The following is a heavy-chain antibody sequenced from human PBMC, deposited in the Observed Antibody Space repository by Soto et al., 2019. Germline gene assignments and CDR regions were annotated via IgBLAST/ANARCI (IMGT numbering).Heavy chain of an antibody. D-gene: IGHD5-18*01. J-gene: IGHJ4*02. V-gene: IGHV3-30*18. CDR1: GFTFSSYG. CDR2: ISYDGSNK. Sequence: QVQLVESGGGVVQPGRSLRLSCAASGFTFSSYGMHWVRQAPGKGLEWVAVISYDGSNKYYADSVKGRVTISRDNSKNTLYLQMNSLRAEDTAVYYCAKGGIQLWLFDYWGQGTLVTVSS. CDR3: AKGGIQLWLFDY.